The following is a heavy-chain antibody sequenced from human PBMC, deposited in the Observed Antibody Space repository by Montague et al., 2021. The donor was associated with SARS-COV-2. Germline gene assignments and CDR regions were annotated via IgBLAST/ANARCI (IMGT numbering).Heavy chain of an antibody. V-gene: IGHV4-4*07. Sequence: SETLSLTCSVSGDSITSHYWTWIRQPAGKGLEWIGRMHFTGKTNFSPFFSSRLTISADTSKNQFSLKLTSVTAADTAIYFCARDRFDFGAGRQGTIDLWGQGTLVTVSS. CDR2: MHFTGKT. CDR3: ARDRFDFGAGRQGTIDL. D-gene: IGHD3-10*01. J-gene: IGHJ5*02. CDR1: GDSITSHY.